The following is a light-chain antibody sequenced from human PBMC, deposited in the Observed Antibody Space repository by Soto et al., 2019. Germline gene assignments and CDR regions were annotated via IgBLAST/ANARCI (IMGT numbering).Light chain of an antibody. J-gene: IGKJ4*01. CDR1: QIVGRDY. CDR3: HQYAYSPLT. V-gene: IGKV3-20*01. Sequence: EIVLTQSPGTLSLSPGESATLSCRASQIVGRDYLAWFQHKPGQAPRLLIYDASNRATGVPDRFSGSGSGTDFTLAVSRLETEDFAVYYCHQYAYSPLTFGGGTTVEIK. CDR2: DAS.